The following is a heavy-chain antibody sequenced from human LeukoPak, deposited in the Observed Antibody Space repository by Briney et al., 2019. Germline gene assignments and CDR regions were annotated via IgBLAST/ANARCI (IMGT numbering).Heavy chain of an antibody. CDR1: GFTFSSYA. CDR2: INGSGGST. J-gene: IGHJ5*02. V-gene: IGHV3-23*01. CDR3: AREARDSSGYDRDNWFDP. D-gene: IGHD3-22*01. Sequence: PGGSLRLSCAASGFTFSSYAMSWVRQAPGKRLEWVSAINGSGGSTYYADSVKGRFTISRDNSKNTLYLQMNSLRAEDTAVYYCAREARDSSGYDRDNWFDPWGQGTLVTVSS.